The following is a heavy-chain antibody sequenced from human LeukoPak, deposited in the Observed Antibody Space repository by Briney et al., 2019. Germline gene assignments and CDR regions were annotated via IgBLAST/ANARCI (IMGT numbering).Heavy chain of an antibody. D-gene: IGHD1/OR15-1a*01. J-gene: IGHJ4*02. CDR2: MYHSGST. Sequence: KASETLSLTCVVSGGSISSSNWWSWVRPPPGKGLEWIGEMYHSGSTNYNPSLKSRVTISVDKSNNQFSLKLSSVTAADTAVYYCVTRGTASRLLDSWGQGTLVTVSS. CDR3: VTRGTASRLLDS. V-gene: IGHV4-4*02. CDR1: GGSISSSNW.